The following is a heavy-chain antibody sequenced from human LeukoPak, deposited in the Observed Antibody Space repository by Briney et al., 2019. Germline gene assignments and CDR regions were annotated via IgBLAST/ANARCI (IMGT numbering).Heavy chain of an antibody. CDR2: IYSGGST. V-gene: IGHV3-53*01. Sequence: GGSLRLSCAASGFTFSSYWMSWVRQAPGKGLEWVSVIYSGGSTYYADSVKGRFTISRDNSKNTLYLQMNSLRAEDTAVYYCARDGLAAAGDYYYYYGMDVWGKGTTVTVSS. CDR1: GFTFSSYW. J-gene: IGHJ6*04. CDR3: ARDGLAAAGDYYYYYGMDV. D-gene: IGHD6-13*01.